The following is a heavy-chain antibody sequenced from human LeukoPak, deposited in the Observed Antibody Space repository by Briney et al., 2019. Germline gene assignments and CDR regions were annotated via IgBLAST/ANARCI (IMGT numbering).Heavy chain of an antibody. CDR2: ISNNGGYT. V-gene: IGHV3-23*01. CDR1: GFTFSSYV. J-gene: IGHJ4*02. CDR3: AKQLGYCSDGSCYFPY. Sequence: GGSLRLSCAASGFTFSSYVMSWVRQAPGKGLEWASAISNNGGYTYYADSVQGRFTISRDNSKSTLCLQMNSLRAEDTAVYYCAKQLGYCSDGSCYFPYWGQGTLVTVSS. D-gene: IGHD2-15*01.